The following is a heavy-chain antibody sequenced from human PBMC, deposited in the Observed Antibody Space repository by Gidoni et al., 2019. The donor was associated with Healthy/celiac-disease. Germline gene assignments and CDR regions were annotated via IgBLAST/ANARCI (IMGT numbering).Heavy chain of an antibody. D-gene: IGHD3-3*01. Sequence: QLQLQESGSGLVKPSQTLSLTCAVSGGSISSGGYSWSWIRQPPGKGLEWIGYIYHSGCTYYNPSLKSRVTISVDRSKNQFSLKLSSVTAADTAVDYCAVSPTIFGVVNPFDIWGQGTMVTVSS. V-gene: IGHV4-30-2*01. CDR2: IYHSGCT. CDR1: GGSISSGGYS. CDR3: AVSPTIFGVVNPFDI. J-gene: IGHJ3*02.